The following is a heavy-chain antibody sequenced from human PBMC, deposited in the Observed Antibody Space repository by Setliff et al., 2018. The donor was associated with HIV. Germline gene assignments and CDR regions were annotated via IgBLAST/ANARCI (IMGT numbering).Heavy chain of an antibody. CDR2: INPTGGST. J-gene: IGHJ4*02. Sequence: ASVKVSCKPSGYSFTNHYMHWVRQAPGQGLEWMGVINPTGGSTRNTQKFQGRVAMTRDTSTSTAYMELRSLRSDDTAVYYCARVGILLWFGELTEAPLDYWGQGTLVTVSS. CDR1: GYSFTNHY. CDR3: ARVGILLWFGELTEAPLDY. V-gene: IGHV1-46*01. D-gene: IGHD3-10*01.